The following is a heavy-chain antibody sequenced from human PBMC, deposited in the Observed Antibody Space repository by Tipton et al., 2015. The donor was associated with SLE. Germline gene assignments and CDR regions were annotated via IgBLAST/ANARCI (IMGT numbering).Heavy chain of an antibody. Sequence: SLRLSCAASGFTFSNYAMGWVRQAPGKGLEWVSGMSGSGSRTYYADSVKDRFTIYRHNSKNTLYLQMNSLRAEDTALYYCTYRGRYGCYEYYLDYWGQGTLVIAST. CDR3: TYRGRYGCYEYYLDY. D-gene: IGHD5-12*01. CDR1: GFTFSNYA. CDR2: MSGSGSRT. V-gene: IGHV3-23*01. J-gene: IGHJ4*02.